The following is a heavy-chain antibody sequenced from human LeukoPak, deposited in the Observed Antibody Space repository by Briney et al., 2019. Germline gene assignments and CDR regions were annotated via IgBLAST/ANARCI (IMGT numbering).Heavy chain of an antibody. CDR2: IYYCGSA. D-gene: IGHD5-12*01. J-gene: IGHJ4*02. CDR3: ATDNGGYRGYDSS. Sequence: KPSETLSLTCTVSGGSISSYYWSWIRQPPGKGQEWIGYIYYCGSANYNPSLKSRVTISVDTSKNQFSLTLSCVTAADTAVYYCATDNGGYRGYDSSWGQGTVVTVSS. CDR1: GGSISSYY. V-gene: IGHV4-59*01.